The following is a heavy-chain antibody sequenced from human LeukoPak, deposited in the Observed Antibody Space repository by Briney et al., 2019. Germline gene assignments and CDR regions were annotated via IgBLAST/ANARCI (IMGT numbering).Heavy chain of an antibody. V-gene: IGHV3-33*01. J-gene: IGHJ4*02. Sequence: PGGSLRLSCAASGFTFSSYGMHWVRQAPGKGLEWVAVIWYDGSNKYYADSVKGRFTISRDNSKNTLYLQMNSLRAEDTAVYYCARDRSPLRPYDPTGLCDYWGQGTLVTVTS. CDR1: GFTFSSYG. D-gene: IGHD3-22*01. CDR2: IWYDGSNK. CDR3: ARDRSPLRPYDPTGLCDY.